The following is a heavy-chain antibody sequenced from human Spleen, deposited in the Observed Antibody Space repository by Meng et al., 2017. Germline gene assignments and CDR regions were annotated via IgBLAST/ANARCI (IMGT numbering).Heavy chain of an antibody. CDR3: ARVDRLLTDAFDI. J-gene: IGHJ3*02. CDR2: IYTSGST. CDR1: GGSISSDSYS. Sequence: SETLSLTCTVSGGSISSDSYSWHWIRQPAGKGLEWIGRIYTSGSTNYNPSLKSRVTISVDTSKNQFSLKLSSMTAADTAVYYCARVDRLLTDAFDIWGQGPMVPVSS. V-gene: IGHV4-61*02. D-gene: IGHD3-10*01.